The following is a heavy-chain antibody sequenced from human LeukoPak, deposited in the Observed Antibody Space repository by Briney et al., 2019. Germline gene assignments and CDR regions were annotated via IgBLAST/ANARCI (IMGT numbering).Heavy chain of an antibody. V-gene: IGHV3-15*01. CDR2: IKSKTDGGTT. D-gene: IGHD3-22*01. CDR1: GFTFGNAW. Sequence: GGSLRLSCAASGFTFGNAWMSWVRQAPGKGLEWVGRIKSKTDGGTTDYAAPVKGRFTISRDDSKNTLYLQMNSLKTEDTAVYYCTTEPMIAPLPYWGQGTLVTVPS. J-gene: IGHJ4*02. CDR3: TTEPMIAPLPY.